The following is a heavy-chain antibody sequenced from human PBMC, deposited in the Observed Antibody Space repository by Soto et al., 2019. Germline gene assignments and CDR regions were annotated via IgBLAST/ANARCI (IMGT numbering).Heavy chain of an antibody. CDR2: MYNSGST. CDR1: GGSISSGGYY. J-gene: IGHJ4*02. Sequence: SETLSLTCTVSGGSISSGGYYWSWIRQHPGKGLEWIGFMYNSGSTHYNPSLKSRVTISLDTSKNQFSLNLRSVTAADTAVYYCASMGYHYGSGSYPLDYWGQGTLVTVSS. D-gene: IGHD3-10*01. V-gene: IGHV4-61*08. CDR3: ASMGYHYGSGSYPLDY.